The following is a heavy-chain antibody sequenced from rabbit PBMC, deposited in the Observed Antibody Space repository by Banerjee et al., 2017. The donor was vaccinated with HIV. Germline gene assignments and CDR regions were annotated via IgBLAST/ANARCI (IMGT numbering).Heavy chain of an antibody. CDR2: IYVVNSGSA. J-gene: IGHJ4*01. D-gene: IGHD8-1*01. V-gene: IGHV1S45*01. CDR1: GFSFSSTYW. Sequence: QEQLEESGGGLVKPEGSLTLTCTASGFSFSSTYWICWVRQAPGKGLEWIACIYVVNSGSAYYASWAKGRFTISKTSSTTVTLQMTSLTAADTATYFCASYDESSYYKSWGQGTLVTVS. CDR3: ASYDESSYYKS.